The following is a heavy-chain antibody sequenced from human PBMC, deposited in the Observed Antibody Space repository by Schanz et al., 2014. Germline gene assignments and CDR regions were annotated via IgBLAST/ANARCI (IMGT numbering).Heavy chain of an antibody. V-gene: IGHV3-66*01. CDR3: ARGGPAYYVDD. J-gene: IGHJ4*02. CDR2: IYIGGKT. Sequence: EVQLVESGGGLVQPGGSLRLSCAASGFSVGNKYMNWVRQAPGKGLEWVTFIYIGGKTYYADSGKGRFTISRDNSKNTEYSQMSSLRAEDAAVYCCARGGPAYYVDDWGQGTLVTVSS. CDR1: GFSVGNKY.